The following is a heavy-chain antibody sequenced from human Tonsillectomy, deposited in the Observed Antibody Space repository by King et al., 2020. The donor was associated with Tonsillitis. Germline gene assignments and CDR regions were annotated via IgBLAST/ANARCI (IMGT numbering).Heavy chain of an antibody. CDR3: AKNSGGYYPLRWFDP. CDR2: ISSSGGST. Sequence: VQLVESGGGLVQPGGSLRLSCAASGFTFSSYAMSWVRQAPGKGLEWVSTISSSGGSTFYADSVKGRFTISTDISKNTLYLQMNSLRAGDTAVYYCAKNSGGYYPLRWFDPWGQGTLVTVSS. V-gene: IGHV3-23*04. J-gene: IGHJ5*02. D-gene: IGHD3-22*01. CDR1: GFTFSSYA.